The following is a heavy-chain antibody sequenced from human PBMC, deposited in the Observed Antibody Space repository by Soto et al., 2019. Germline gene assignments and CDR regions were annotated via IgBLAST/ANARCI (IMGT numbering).Heavy chain of an antibody. CDR2: IGGSGGSI. V-gene: IGHV3-23*01. CDR1: GFTFSSYA. CDR3: AQDMRHGDYGRFDY. D-gene: IGHD4-17*01. Sequence: EVQLLESGGRLEQPGGSLRLSCAASGFTFSSYAMTWVRQAPGKGLEWVSTIGGSGGSIYYADSVKGRFIISRDNSKTTLYLQMNSLRVEDTAVYYSAQDMRHGDYGRFDYWGQGTLVPVSS. J-gene: IGHJ4*02.